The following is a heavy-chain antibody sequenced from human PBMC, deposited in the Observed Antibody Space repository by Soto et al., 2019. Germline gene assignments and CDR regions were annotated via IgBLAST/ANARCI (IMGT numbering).Heavy chain of an antibody. Sequence: LSLTCTVSGASLSGRYWNWVRQPPGQGLEWIGNIYNSGSTKYNSSLKSRVIISLDTSKNQVSLSLNSVTATDTAVYYCTRGFGAGMDVWDQGTTVTVSS. J-gene: IGHJ6*02. CDR1: GASLSGRY. V-gene: IGHV4-59*11. CDR3: TRGFGAGMDV. D-gene: IGHD3-10*01. CDR2: IYNSGST.